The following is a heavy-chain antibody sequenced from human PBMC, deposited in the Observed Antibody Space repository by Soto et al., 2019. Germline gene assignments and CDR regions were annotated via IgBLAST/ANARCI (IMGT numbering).Heavy chain of an antibody. V-gene: IGHV4-4*02. J-gene: IGHJ4*02. CDR3: ARGSMVRGPTPFDY. D-gene: IGHD3-10*01. CDR2: IYHSGST. Sequence: SETLSLTCAVSGGSISSSNWWSWVRQPPGKGLEWIGEIYHSGSTNYNPSLKSRVTISVDKSKNQFSLKLSSVTAADTAVYYCARGSMVRGPTPFDYWGQGTLVTVSS. CDR1: GGSISSSNW.